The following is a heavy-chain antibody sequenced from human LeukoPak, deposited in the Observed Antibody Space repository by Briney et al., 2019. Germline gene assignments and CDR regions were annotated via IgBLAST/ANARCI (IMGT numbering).Heavy chain of an antibody. CDR2: IREDGSEK. CDR3: AREWRDSGVY. V-gene: IGHV3-7*01. CDR1: GFTFTRHW. Sequence: GGSLSLSCVASGFTFTRHWMSWVRQAPGKGLEWVANIREDGSEKKYVDSVKDRFTISRDNTKNSLFLQMNSLRAEDTAIYYCAREWRDSGVYWGQGTLVTVSS. J-gene: IGHJ4*02. D-gene: IGHD3-10*01.